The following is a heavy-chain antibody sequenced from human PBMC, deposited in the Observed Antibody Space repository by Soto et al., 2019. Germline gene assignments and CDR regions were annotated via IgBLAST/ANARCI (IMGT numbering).Heavy chain of an antibody. V-gene: IGHV5-51*01. J-gene: IGHJ5*02. CDR1: GYSFTGYW. CDR3: ARRHSSGWNTLALFDP. CDR2: IYPGDSDT. D-gene: IGHD6-19*01. Sequence: GESLKISCKGSGYSFTGYWIGWVRQMPRKGLEWMGIIYPGDSDTRYSPSFQGQVTISADKSISTAYLQWSSLKASDTAMYYRARRHSSGWNTLALFDPWGQGTLVTGSS.